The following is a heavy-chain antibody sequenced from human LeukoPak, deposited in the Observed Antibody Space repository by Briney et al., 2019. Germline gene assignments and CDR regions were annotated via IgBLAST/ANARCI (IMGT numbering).Heavy chain of an antibody. CDR2: TYYRSKWYN. V-gene: IGHV6-1*01. CDR1: GDSVSSNSAA. D-gene: IGHD2-2*01. J-gene: IGHJ4*02. CDR3: ARVLNQKGYCSSTSCYFDY. Sequence: SQTLSLTCAISGDSVSSNSAAWNWIRQSPSRGLEWLGRTYYRSKWYNDYAVSVKSRITINPDTSKNQFSLQLNSVTPEDTAVYYCARVLNQKGYCSSTSCYFDYWGQGTLVTVSS.